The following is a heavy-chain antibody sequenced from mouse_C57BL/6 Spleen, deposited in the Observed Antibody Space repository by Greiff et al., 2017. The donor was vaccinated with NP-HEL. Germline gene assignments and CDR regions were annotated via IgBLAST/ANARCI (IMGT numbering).Heavy chain of an antibody. V-gene: IGHV1-64*01. J-gene: IGHJ1*03. CDR1: GYTFTSYW. CDR2: IHPNSGST. CDR3: ARGGITSFPYWYFDV. D-gene: IGHD2-4*01. Sequence: QVQLKQPGAELVKPGASVKLSCKASGYTFTSYWMHWVKQRPGQGLEWIGMIHPNSGSTNYNEKFKSKATLTVDKSSSTAYMQLSSLTSEDSAVYYCARGGITSFPYWYFDVWGTGTTVTVSS.